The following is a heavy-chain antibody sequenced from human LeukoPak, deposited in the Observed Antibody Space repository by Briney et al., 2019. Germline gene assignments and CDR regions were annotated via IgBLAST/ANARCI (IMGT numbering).Heavy chain of an antibody. D-gene: IGHD5-24*01. V-gene: IGHV1-69*05. J-gene: IGHJ4*02. CDR3: ARDSLEMATPKYYFDY. Sequence: SVKVSCKASGGTFSSYAISWVRQDPGQGLEWMGGIIPIFGTANYAQKFQGRVTITTDESTSTAYMELSSLRSEDTAVYYCARDSLEMATPKYYFDYWGQGTLVTVSS. CDR2: IIPIFGTA. CDR1: GGTFSSYA.